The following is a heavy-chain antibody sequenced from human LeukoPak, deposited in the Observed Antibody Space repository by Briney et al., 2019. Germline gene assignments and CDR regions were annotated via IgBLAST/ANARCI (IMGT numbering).Heavy chain of an antibody. Sequence: SQTLSLTCAISGDSVSSDSGTWNWIRQSPSRGLEWLGRTYYRSKWYNDYAVSVKSRITINVDTSKNQFSLQLNSVTPEDTAVYYCARDGEYCSGDSCYSAAFDYWGQGTLVTVPS. CDR2: TYYRSKWYN. D-gene: IGHD2-15*01. V-gene: IGHV6-1*01. CDR3: ARDGEYCSGDSCYSAAFDY. CDR1: GDSVSSDSGT. J-gene: IGHJ4*02.